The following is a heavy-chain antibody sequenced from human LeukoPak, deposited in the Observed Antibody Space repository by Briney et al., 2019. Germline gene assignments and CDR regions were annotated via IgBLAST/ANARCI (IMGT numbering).Heavy chain of an antibody. CDR3: ARTSEDTGYGDFDY. Sequence: PSETLSLTCTVSGGSISSSSYYWGWIRQPPGKGLEWIGSIYYSGSTYYNPSLKSRVTISVDTSKNQFSLKLSSVTAADTAVYYCARTSEDTGYGDFDYWGQGTLVTVSS. V-gene: IGHV4-39*01. J-gene: IGHJ4*02. D-gene: IGHD4-17*01. CDR1: GGSISSSSYY. CDR2: IYYSGST.